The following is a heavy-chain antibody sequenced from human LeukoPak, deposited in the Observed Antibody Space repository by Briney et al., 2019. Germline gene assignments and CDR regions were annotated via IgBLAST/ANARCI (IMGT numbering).Heavy chain of an antibody. Sequence: PSQTLSLTCSVSGGSISSGRYYWTWIRQPARKGLEWIGRLYTNDNTNYDPSLESRVSISVDTSKSQFYLQLTSVTAADTAVYFCARGVVTDDYYMDVWGKGITVIVSS. CDR3: ARGVVTDDYYMDV. D-gene: IGHD2-21*02. CDR2: LYTNDNT. CDR1: GGSISSGRYY. J-gene: IGHJ6*03. V-gene: IGHV4-61*02.